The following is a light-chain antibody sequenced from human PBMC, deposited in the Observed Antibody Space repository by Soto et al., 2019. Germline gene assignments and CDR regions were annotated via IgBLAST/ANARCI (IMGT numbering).Light chain of an antibody. CDR2: GNT. J-gene: IGLJ2*01. CDR3: LSFDSSLSVV. CDR1: SSNIGAGYD. Sequence: QSVLTQPPSVSGAPGQRVTISSTGSSSNIGAGYDVHWYQQLPGRAPKLRIYGNTNRPSGVPDRFSGSKSGTSASLAITGLQAEDEADYYCLSFDSSLSVVFGGGTKVTVL. V-gene: IGLV1-40*01.